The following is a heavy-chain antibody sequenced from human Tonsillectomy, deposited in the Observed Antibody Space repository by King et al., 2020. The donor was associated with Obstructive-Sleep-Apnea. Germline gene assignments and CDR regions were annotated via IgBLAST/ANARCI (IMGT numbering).Heavy chain of an antibody. J-gene: IGHJ4*02. CDR2: IKQDGSEK. D-gene: IGHD3-10*01. CDR3: ARPSPSLWFGELLYPYYFDY. V-gene: IGHV3-7*01. CDR1: GFTFSSYW. Sequence: VQLVESGGDLVHPGGSLRLSCAASGFTFSSYWMSWVRQAPGKGLEWVAIIKQDGSEKYYVDSVKGRFTISRDNAKNSLYLQMNSLRAEDTAVYYCARPSPSLWFGELLYPYYFDYWGQGTLVTVSS.